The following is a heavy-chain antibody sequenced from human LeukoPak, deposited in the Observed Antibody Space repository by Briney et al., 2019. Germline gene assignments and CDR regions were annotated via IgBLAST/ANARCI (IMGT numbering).Heavy chain of an antibody. J-gene: IGHJ5*02. CDR1: GGSISSYY. CDR2: MYYNERT. D-gene: IGHD6-19*01. V-gene: IGHV4-59*01. CDR3: SRAVAGSVGWFDP. Sequence: SETLSLTCTVSGGSISSYYWSWIRQPPGKGLEWIGYMYYNERTNYNPSLKSRVTISVDTSKNQFSLKLSSVTAADTAVYFCSRAVAGSVGWFDPWGQGTLVTVSS.